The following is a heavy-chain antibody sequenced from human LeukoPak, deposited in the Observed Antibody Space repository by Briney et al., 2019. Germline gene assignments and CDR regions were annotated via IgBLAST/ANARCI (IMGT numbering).Heavy chain of an antibody. D-gene: IGHD6-19*01. CDR2: ISAGGGGT. V-gene: IGHV3-23*01. Sequence: GGSLRLSCAASGFTFSSYAVTWVRQSPGKGLEWVSTISAGGGGTNYADSVKGRFTISRDNATKSLYLQMNSLRAEDTAVYYCARAYSSGWDEAFDIWGQGTMVTVPS. CDR1: GFTFSSYA. J-gene: IGHJ3*02. CDR3: ARAYSSGWDEAFDI.